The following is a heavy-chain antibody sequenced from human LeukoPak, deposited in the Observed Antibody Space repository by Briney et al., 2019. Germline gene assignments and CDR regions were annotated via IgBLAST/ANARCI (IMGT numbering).Heavy chain of an antibody. CDR1: GGSIASSSHY. Sequence: PSETLSLTCTVSGGSIASSSHYWAWIRQPPGKGLQWIGSISYSGDIYNNPSLKSRVTISVDTSKNQLSLKLSSVTAADTAVYYCARRKYYYDSSGYHDAFEIWGQGTMVTVSS. V-gene: IGHV4-39*01. CDR2: ISYSGDI. J-gene: IGHJ3*02. CDR3: ARRKYYYDSSGYHDAFEI. D-gene: IGHD3-22*01.